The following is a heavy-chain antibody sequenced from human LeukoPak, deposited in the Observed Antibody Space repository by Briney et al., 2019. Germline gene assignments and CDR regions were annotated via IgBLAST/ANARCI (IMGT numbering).Heavy chain of an antibody. Sequence: GGSLRLSCAASGFTFSRYEMNWARQAPGKAREWLSYISSSGSTIYYADSVKGRFTISRDNAKNSLYLKMNSLRAEDTAVYYCASLPLSYIDYWGQGTLVTVSS. CDR1: GFTFSRYE. CDR3: ASLPLSYIDY. V-gene: IGHV3-48*03. CDR2: ISSSGSTI. J-gene: IGHJ4*02.